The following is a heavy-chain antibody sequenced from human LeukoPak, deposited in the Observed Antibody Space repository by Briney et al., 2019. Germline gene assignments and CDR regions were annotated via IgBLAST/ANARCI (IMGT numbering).Heavy chain of an antibody. CDR1: GFTFSSYS. CDR2: ISSSSSYI. V-gene: IGHV3-21*01. D-gene: IGHD6-13*01. Sequence: GGSLRLSCAASGFTFSSYSMNWVRQAPGKGLEWVSSISSSSSYIYYADSVKGRFTISRDNAKNSLYLQMNSLRAEDTAVYYCAREVIAAAPEGYWGQGTLVTASS. J-gene: IGHJ4*02. CDR3: AREVIAAAPEGY.